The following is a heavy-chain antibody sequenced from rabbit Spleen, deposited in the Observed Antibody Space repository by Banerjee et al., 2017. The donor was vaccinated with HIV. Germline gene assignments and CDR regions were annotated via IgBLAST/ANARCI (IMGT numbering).Heavy chain of an antibody. Sequence: QSLEESGGDLVKPGASLTLTCTASGFSFSSRYYMCWVRQAPGKGLEWIACIYAGDGNTHYASWAKGRFTISKTSSTTVTLQMTSLTAADTATYFCARDSGSSFSSYGMDLWGQGTLVTVS. CDR2: IYAGDGNT. CDR3: ARDSGSSFSSYGMDL. CDR1: GFSFSSRYY. D-gene: IGHD8-1*01. J-gene: IGHJ6*01. V-gene: IGHV1S40*01.